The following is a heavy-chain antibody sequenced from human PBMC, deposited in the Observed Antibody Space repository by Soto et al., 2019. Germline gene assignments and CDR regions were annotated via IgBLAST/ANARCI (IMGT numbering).Heavy chain of an antibody. CDR1: GGTFSSYA. Sequence: QVQLVQSGAEVQKPGSSVKVSCKASGGTFSSYAISWVRQAPGQGLEWMGGIIPIFGTANYAQKFQGRVTITADESTSTAYMELSSLRSEDTAVYYCARGDFPLRFGQWLAGNWFDPWGQGTLVTVSS. J-gene: IGHJ5*02. D-gene: IGHD6-19*01. V-gene: IGHV1-69*01. CDR3: ARGDFPLRFGQWLAGNWFDP. CDR2: IIPIFGTA.